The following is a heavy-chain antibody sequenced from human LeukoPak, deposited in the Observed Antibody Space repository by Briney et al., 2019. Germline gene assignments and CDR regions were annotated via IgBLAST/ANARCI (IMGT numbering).Heavy chain of an antibody. V-gene: IGHV4-39*07. CDR1: DGSISSYY. Sequence: PSETLSLTCTVSDGSISSYYWGWIRQPPGKGLEWIGGIYYSGSTYYNPSLKSRVTISVDTSKNQFSLKLSSVTAADTAVYYCARDRGSLGYNWNVHYYYGMDVWGQGTTVTVSS. CDR3: ARDRGSLGYNWNVHYYYGMDV. CDR2: IYYSGST. D-gene: IGHD1-1*01. J-gene: IGHJ6*02.